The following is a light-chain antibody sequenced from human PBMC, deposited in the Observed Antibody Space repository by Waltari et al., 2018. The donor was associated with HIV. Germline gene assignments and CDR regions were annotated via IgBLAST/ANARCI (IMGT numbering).Light chain of an antibody. CDR2: DDT. CDR1: TIGSKS. Sequence: SYVLTQPPSVSVAPGQTARITCGGNTIGSKSVHWYQQKPGQAPVLVVYDDTDRPSGSPERFSGSKSGNTATLSVSRVEAGDEADYYCQVWDSSSDHPVFGGGTQLTVL. J-gene: IGLJ3*02. CDR3: QVWDSSSDHPV. V-gene: IGLV3-21*02.